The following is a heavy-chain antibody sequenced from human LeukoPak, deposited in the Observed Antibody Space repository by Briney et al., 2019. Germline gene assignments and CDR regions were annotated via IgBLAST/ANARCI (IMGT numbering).Heavy chain of an antibody. V-gene: IGHV4-30-2*01. CDR3: ARSGRCSSTSCYKGLNWFDP. Sequence: SQTLSLTCAVSGGSISSGGYSWSWIRQPPGKGLEWIGYIYHSGSTYYNPSLKSRVTISVDRSKNQFSLKLSSVTAADTAVYYCARSGRCSSTSCYKGLNWFDPWGQGTLVTVSS. J-gene: IGHJ5*02. CDR1: GGSISSGGYS. D-gene: IGHD2-2*02. CDR2: IYHSGST.